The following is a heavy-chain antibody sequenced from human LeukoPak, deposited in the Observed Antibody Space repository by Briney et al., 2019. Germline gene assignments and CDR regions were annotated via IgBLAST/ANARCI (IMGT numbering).Heavy chain of an antibody. D-gene: IGHD3-10*01. CDR1: SGSISSTSYY. Sequence: SETLSLTCTVSSGSISSTSYYWGWIRQPPGMGLEWIGSMYYSGSTYYNPSLKSRVTISVDTSKSQFSLKLSSVTAADTAVYYCAREMQSPRGGFDYWDQGTLVTVSS. V-gene: IGHV4-39*07. J-gene: IGHJ4*02. CDR2: MYYSGST. CDR3: AREMQSPRGGFDY.